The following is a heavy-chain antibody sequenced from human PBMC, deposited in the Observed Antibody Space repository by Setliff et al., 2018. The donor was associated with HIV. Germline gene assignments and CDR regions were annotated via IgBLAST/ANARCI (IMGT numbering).Heavy chain of an antibody. CDR1: GGSVSDTGYY. CDR2: VYYSGGT. CDR3: ARLGDSGYDFRGYFDY. V-gene: IGHV4-39*01. J-gene: IGHJ4*02. Sequence: SETLSLTCTVSGGSVSDTGYYWGWIRQPQGKGLEWLANVYYSGGTYYNPSLNSRVTISVDTSRNQFSLKLTSVTAADTALYFCARLGDSGYDFRGYFDYWGQGKLVTVSS. D-gene: IGHD5-12*01.